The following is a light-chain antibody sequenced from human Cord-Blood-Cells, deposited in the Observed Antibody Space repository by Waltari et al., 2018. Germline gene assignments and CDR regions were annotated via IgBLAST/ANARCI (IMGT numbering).Light chain of an antibody. CDR1: QSISSW. V-gene: IGKV1-5*03. Sequence: DIQMTQSPSTLSASVGDRFTITCRASQSISSWLAWYQQKPGKAPKLLIYKASSLESGVPSRFSGHVSGTEFTRTISSLQPDDFATYYGQQYNSYSITFGQGTRLEIK. CDR2: KAS. CDR3: QQYNSYSIT. J-gene: IGKJ5*01.